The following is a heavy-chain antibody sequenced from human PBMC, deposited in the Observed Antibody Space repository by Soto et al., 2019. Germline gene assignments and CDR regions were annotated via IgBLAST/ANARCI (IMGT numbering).Heavy chain of an antibody. V-gene: IGHV3-30*18. Sequence: QVQLVESGGGVVQPGRSLRLSCAASGFTFSSYGMHWVRQAPGKGLEWVAVISYGGSDEYYADSVKGRFTISRDNSKNTXYXXMNSLRAEDTAVYYCAKDLLIAVAGTGYYYYGMDVWGQGTTVTVSS. CDR3: AKDLLIAVAGTGYYYYGMDV. J-gene: IGHJ6*02. CDR2: ISYGGSDE. D-gene: IGHD6-19*01. CDR1: GFTFSSYG.